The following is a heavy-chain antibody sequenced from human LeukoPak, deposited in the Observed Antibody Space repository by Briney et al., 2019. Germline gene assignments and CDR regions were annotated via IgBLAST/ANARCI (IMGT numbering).Heavy chain of an antibody. CDR3: AKDYSIPPAAGALYNWFAP. CDR1: GFTFSSYG. J-gene: IGHJ5*02. Sequence: GRSLRLSCAASGFTFSSYGMHWVRQAPGKGLEWVAVISNDGSNEFYADSVKGRFTIYRDTSKNTLYLQMNSLRTEDTAVYYCAKDYSIPPAAGALYNWFAPWGQGTLVTVSS. V-gene: IGHV3-30*18. D-gene: IGHD6-13*01. CDR2: ISNDGSNE.